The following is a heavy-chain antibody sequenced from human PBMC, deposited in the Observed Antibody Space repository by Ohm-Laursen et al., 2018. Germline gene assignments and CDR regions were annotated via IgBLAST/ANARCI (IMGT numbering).Heavy chain of an antibody. CDR1: GFTVSSYY. D-gene: IGHD2-15*01. Sequence: SLRLSCSASGFTVSSYYMSWVRQAPAKGLEWVSSINDSSGDTYYADSVKGRFTISRDNSKDTLYLQMNSLRNEDTAIYYCAKDVGVAFAYDSWGQGTLVTVSS. J-gene: IGHJ4*02. V-gene: IGHV3-23*01. CDR3: AKDVGVAFAYDS. CDR2: INDSSGDT.